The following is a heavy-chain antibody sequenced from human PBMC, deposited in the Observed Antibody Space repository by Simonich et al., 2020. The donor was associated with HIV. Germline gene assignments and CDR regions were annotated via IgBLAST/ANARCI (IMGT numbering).Heavy chain of an antibody. V-gene: IGHV1-8*03. J-gene: IGHJ4*02. CDR2: MNPTSGNT. CDR1: GYTFTKYD. D-gene: IGHD3-3*01. CDR3: SRGFERFLWSDYYYFDY. Sequence: QVQLVQSGAEVKKPGASVKVSCKASGYTFTKYDINWVRQVTGQGLEWMGWMNPTSGNTGYAKKFRGRIHFTMDTSKSTAYMGLSSLRSEDTAVDYCSRGFERFLWSDYYYFDYWGQGTLVTVSS.